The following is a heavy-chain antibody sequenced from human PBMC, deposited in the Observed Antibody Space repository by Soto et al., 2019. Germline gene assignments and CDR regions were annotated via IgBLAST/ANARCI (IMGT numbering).Heavy chain of an antibody. CDR1: GFTFSSYG. Sequence: QVQLVESGGGVVQPGRSLRLSCAASGFTFSSYGMHWVRQAPGKGLEWVAVISYDGSNKYYADSVKGRFTISRDNSKHTRYLQMNSLRAEDTAVYYCAKEFRVVITYPYWYFDLWGRGTLVTVSS. J-gene: IGHJ2*01. V-gene: IGHV3-30*18. D-gene: IGHD3-10*01. CDR2: ISYDGSNK. CDR3: AKEFRVVITYPYWYFDL.